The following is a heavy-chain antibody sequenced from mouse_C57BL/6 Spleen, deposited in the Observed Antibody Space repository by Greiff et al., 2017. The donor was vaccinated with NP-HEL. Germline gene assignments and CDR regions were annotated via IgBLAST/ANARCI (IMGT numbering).Heavy chain of an antibody. V-gene: IGHV1-62-2*01. CDR2: FYPGSGSI. D-gene: IGHD2-1*01. CDR1: GYTFTEYT. CDR3: ARHEWEIYYGNSYAMDY. Sequence: QVQLKESGAELVKPGASVKLSCKASGYTFTEYTIHWVKQRPGQGLEWIGWFYPGSGSIKYNEKFKDKATLTADKSSSTVYMELSRLTSEDSAVYFCARHEWEIYYGNSYAMDYWGQGTSVTVSS. J-gene: IGHJ4*01.